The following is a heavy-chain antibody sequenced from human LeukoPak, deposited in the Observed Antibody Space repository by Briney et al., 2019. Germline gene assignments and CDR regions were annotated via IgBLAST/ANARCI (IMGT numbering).Heavy chain of an antibody. CDR1: GFTFSSYA. D-gene: IGHD3-10*01. J-gene: IGHJ4*02. V-gene: IGHV3-23*01. CDR2: ISGIGGST. CDR3: AKTQTQLWFGELSC. Sequence: GGSLGLSCAASGFTFSSYAMSWVRQAPGKGLEWVSAISGIGGSTYYADSVKGRFTISRDNSKNTLYLQMNSLRAEDTAVYYCAKTQTQLWFGELSCWGQGTLVTVSS.